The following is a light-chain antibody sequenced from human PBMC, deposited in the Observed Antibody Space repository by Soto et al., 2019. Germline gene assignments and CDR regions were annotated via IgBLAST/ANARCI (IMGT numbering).Light chain of an antibody. CDR2: DAS. J-gene: IGKJ2*01. CDR1: QSVSSY. CDR3: QQRSNWPLAYT. Sequence: EIVLTQSPATLSLSPGERATLSCRASQSVSSYLAWYQQKPGQAPRLLIYDASNRATGIPARFSGSGSGTDFTITISSLEPEDFAVYYCQQRSNWPLAYTFGQGTKLEIK. V-gene: IGKV3-11*01.